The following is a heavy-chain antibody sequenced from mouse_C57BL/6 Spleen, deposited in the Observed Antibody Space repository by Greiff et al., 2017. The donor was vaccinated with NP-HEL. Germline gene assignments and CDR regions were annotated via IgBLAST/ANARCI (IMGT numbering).Heavy chain of an antibody. J-gene: IGHJ3*01. D-gene: IGHD2-4*01. CDR1: GYTFTSYW. Sequence: QVQLKQPGAELVKPGASVKMSCKASGYTFTSYWITWVKQRPGQGLEWIGDIYPGSGSTNYNEKFKSKATLTVDTSSSTAYMQLSSLTSEDSAVYYCARGDYDYDAAYWGQGTLVTVSA. CDR3: ARGDYDYDAAY. V-gene: IGHV1-55*01. CDR2: IYPGSGST.